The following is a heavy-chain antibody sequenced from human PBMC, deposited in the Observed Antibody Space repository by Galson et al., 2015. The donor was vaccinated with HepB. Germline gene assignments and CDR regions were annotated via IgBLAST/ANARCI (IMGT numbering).Heavy chain of an antibody. CDR1: GFTFSGSA. J-gene: IGHJ4*02. D-gene: IGHD4-17*01. CDR2: IRSKANSYAT. V-gene: IGHV3-73*01. Sequence: SLRLSCAASGFTFSGSAMHWVRQASGKGLEWVGRIRSKANSYATAYAASVKGRFTISRDDSKNTAYLQMNSLKTEDTAVYYCTRDRDYGDYDSGWGQGTLVTVSS. CDR3: TRDRDYGDYDSG.